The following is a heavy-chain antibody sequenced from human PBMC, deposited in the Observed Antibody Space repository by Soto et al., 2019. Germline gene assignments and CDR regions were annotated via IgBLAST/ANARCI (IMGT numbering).Heavy chain of an antibody. J-gene: IGHJ6*02. Sequence: PETLCLTCARYARSYSDYHRSCKRQLQGKGMEWIGEINHSGSTNYTPSLKSRVTISVDTSKNQFSLKLSSVTAADTAVYYCARQGFGATHGLVDVWGQGTTVTVSS. CDR1: ARSYSDYH. V-gene: IGHV4-34*01. D-gene: IGHD3-10*01. CDR2: INHSGST. CDR3: ARQGFGATHGLVDV.